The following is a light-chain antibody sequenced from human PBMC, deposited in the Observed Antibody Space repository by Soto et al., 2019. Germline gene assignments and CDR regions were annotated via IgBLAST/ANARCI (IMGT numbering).Light chain of an antibody. J-gene: IGKJ3*01. Sequence: DIQMTQSPSTLSASVGDRVTITCRASQSISSWLAWYQQKPGKAPKLLIYKASSLESGVPSRFSGSGSGTEFTLTISSLQPDDFATYYCQPYNSYSLFTFGPGTKVDIK. CDR1: QSISSW. V-gene: IGKV1-5*03. CDR3: QPYNSYSLFT. CDR2: KAS.